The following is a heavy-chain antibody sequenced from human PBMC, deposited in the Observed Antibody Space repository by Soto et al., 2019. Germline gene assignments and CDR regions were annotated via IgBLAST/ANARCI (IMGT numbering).Heavy chain of an antibody. CDR1: GFTFSSYA. CDR3: AADFTISAPYDDYMDF. CDR2: ISGSGGST. Sequence: PGGSLRLSCAASGFTFSSYAMSWVRQAPGKGLEWVSAISGSGGSTYYADSVKGRFTISRDNSKNTLYLQMNSLRAEDTAVYYCAADFTISAPYDDYMDFWGKGTTVTVSS. D-gene: IGHD3-3*01. J-gene: IGHJ6*03. V-gene: IGHV3-23*01.